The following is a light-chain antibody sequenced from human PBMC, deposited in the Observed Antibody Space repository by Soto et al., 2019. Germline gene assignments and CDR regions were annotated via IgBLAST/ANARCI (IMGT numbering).Light chain of an antibody. Sequence: EKVMTQSPATLSVSPGERATLSCRASQSVGSTLAWYQQKPGQPPRLLIYGASTRATGVPARISGSASGTEFTLTISSLQSEDFAVYSCQQYNTWPPTFGQGTKVDIK. CDR2: GAS. CDR1: QSVGST. CDR3: QQYNTWPPT. J-gene: IGKJ1*01. V-gene: IGKV3-15*01.